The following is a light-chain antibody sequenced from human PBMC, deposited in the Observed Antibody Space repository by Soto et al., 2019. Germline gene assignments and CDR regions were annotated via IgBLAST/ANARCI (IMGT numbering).Light chain of an antibody. Sequence: EIVMTQSPVTLSVSPGERVTLSCRASQSVSNNVAWYQQKSGQAPRLLIYGASTRVTGIPARFSGSGSGTEFTLTISSLQSEDFAIFYCQQYDNWPPVTFGQGTRLDIK. CDR3: QQYDNWPPVT. CDR1: QSVSNN. V-gene: IGKV3-15*01. J-gene: IGKJ5*01. CDR2: GAS.